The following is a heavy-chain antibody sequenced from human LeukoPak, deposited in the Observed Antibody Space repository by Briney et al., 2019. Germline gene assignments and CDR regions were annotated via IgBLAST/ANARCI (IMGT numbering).Heavy chain of an antibody. CDR1: GFTVSSNY. J-gene: IGHJ6*03. CDR3: ARESHRGTNYDILTGYYSHYYYYMDV. V-gene: IGHV3-66*01. CDR2: IYSGGST. D-gene: IGHD3-9*01. Sequence: GGSLRLSCAASGFTVSSNYMSWVRQAPGKGLEWVSVIYSGGSTYYADSVKGRFTISRDNSKHTLYLQMDSLRAEDKAVYYCARESHRGTNYDILTGYYSHYYYYMDVWGKGTTVTIPS.